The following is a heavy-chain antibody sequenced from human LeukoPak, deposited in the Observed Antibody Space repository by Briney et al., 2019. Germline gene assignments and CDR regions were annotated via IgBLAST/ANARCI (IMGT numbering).Heavy chain of an antibody. CDR1: GFTFSSYA. J-gene: IGHJ4*02. CDR3: ARGVWYSSGWYGY. V-gene: IGHV3-21*01. CDR2: ISSSSSYI. Sequence: GGSLRLSCAASGFTFSSYAMTWVRQAPGKGLEWVSSISSSSSYIYYADSVKGRFTTSRDNAKNSLYLQMNSLRAEDTAVYYCARGVWYSSGWYGYWGQGTLVTVSS. D-gene: IGHD6-19*01.